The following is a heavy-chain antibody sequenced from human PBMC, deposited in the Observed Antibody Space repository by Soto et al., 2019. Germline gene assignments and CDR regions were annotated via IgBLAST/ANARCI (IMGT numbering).Heavy chain of an antibody. V-gene: IGHV4-30-4*01. CDR1: GGSISSYY. CDR2: IYYSGST. D-gene: IGHD3-22*01. J-gene: IGHJ4*02. CDR3: ARSNYYDSSGYNY. Sequence: PSETLSLTCTVSGGSISSYYWSWIRQPPGEGLEWIGYIYYSGSTYYNPSLKSRVTISVDTSKNQFSLKLSSVTAADTAVYYCARSNYYDSSGYNYWGQGTLVTVSS.